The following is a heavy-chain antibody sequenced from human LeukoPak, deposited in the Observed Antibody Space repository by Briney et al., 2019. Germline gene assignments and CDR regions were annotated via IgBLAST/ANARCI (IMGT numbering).Heavy chain of an antibody. CDR2: ISSSSTYI. D-gene: IGHD2-2*01. J-gene: IGHJ4*02. Sequence: GGSLRLSCAASTFTLSSYTMNWVRQAPGKGLEWVSSISSSSTYINYADSVKGRFTISRDNARNSLYLQMNSLGAEDTAVYYCARGQLPGNYWGQGTLVTVSS. V-gene: IGHV3-21*04. CDR1: TFTLSSYT. CDR3: ARGQLPGNY.